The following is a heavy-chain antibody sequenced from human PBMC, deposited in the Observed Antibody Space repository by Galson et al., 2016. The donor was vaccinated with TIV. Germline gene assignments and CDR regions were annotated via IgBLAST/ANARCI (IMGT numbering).Heavy chain of an antibody. D-gene: IGHD3-22*01. CDR3: ARSYDSSGYSP. CDR1: GGSIINSDYD. CDR2: IYPYETS. Sequence: TLSLTCTASGGSIINSDYDWSWIRQPAGKGLEWIGRIYPYETSHYNPSLKSRVTMPVDASKNQFSLNLSSVTAADTAVYYCARSYDSSGYSPWGQGALVTVSS. J-gene: IGHJ5*02. V-gene: IGHV4-61*02.